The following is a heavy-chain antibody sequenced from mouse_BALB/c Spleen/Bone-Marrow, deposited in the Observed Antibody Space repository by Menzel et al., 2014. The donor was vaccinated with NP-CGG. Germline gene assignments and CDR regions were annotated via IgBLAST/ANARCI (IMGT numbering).Heavy chain of an antibody. CDR2: IYPSTGYT. Sequence: QVQLQQPGAELAKPGASVKMSCKASGYTFTSYWMHWVKQRPGQGLEWIGYIYPSTGYTEHNQKLKDKAIMTADKSSSTAYMQLSSLTSEDSAVYYCARDDYAYWGQGTLVTVSA. CDR1: GYTFTSYW. D-gene: IGHD2-4*01. V-gene: IGHV1-7*01. CDR3: ARDDYAY. J-gene: IGHJ3*01.